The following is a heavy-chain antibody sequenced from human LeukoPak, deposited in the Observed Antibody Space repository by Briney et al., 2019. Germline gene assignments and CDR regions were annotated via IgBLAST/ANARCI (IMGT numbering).Heavy chain of an antibody. CDR3: ARAGSSWSLDY. CDR1: GFTSSSYG. V-gene: IGHV3-33*01. Sequence: PGGSLRLSCAGSGFTSSSYGMHWVRQASGKGLEWVAVIWHDGSKKYYADSVKGRFTISKEDSENTLYLEMNNLRVEDTAVYYCARAGSSWSLDYWGQGTLVTVSS. J-gene: IGHJ4*02. CDR2: IWHDGSKK. D-gene: IGHD6-13*01.